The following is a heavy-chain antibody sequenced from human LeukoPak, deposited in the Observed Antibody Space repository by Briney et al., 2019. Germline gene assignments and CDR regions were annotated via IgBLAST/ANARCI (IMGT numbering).Heavy chain of an antibody. D-gene: IGHD3-10*01. V-gene: IGHV1-2*02. CDR2: INPNSGGT. CDR3: ARYGSGSSEPIDY. J-gene: IGHJ4*02. Sequence: ASVKVSCKASGYTFTSYYMHWVRQAPGQGLEWMGWINPNSGGTNYAQKFQGRVTMTRDTSISTAYMELSRLRSDDTAVYYCARYGSGSSEPIDYWGQGTLVTVSS. CDR1: GYTFTSYY.